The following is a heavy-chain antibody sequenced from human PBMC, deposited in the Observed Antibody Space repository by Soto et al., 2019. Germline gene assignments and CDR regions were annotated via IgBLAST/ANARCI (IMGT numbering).Heavy chain of an antibody. D-gene: IGHD1-7*01. CDR2: LGCSGTST. J-gene: IGHJ6*02. Sequence: GGSLRLSCGASGFTFSNFAMSWVRQAPGGGLEWVSGLGCSGTSTLYADSVRGRFTISTDNANTTLYLQMKTLRSDDTARYYCARNLIGGTTPRYRCYYAMDXWGQGTTLTVS. V-gene: IGHV3-23*01. CDR1: GFTFSNFA. CDR3: ARNLIGGTTPRYRCYYAMDX.